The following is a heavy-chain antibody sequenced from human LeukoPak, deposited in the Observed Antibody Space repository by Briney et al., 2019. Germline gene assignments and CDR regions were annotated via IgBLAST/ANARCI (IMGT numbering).Heavy chain of an antibody. Sequence: PGGSLRLSCAASGFTFRNYNMNWVRQAPGKGLEWVSSISESSSFIQYADSLKGRFAISSDNAKNSLYLQMNSLRAEDTAVYYCARQRGYCSSGVCRGWFDPWGQGTLVTVSS. CDR1: GFTFRNYN. V-gene: IGHV3-21*01. CDR3: ARQRGYCSSGVCRGWFDP. D-gene: IGHD2-8*01. CDR2: ISESSSFI. J-gene: IGHJ5*02.